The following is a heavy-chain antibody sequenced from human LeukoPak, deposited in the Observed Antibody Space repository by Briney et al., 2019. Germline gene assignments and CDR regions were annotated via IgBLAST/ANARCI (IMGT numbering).Heavy chain of an antibody. CDR2: IIPIFGTA. CDR1: GGTFSSYA. CDR3: ASRGVTIFGVYGMDV. V-gene: IGHV1-69*13. Sequence: GASVKVSCKASGGTFSSYAISWVQQAPGQGLEWMGGIIPIFGTANYAQKFQGRVTITADESTSTAYMELSSLRSEDTAVYYCASRGVTIFGVYGMDVWGQGTTVTVSS. J-gene: IGHJ6*02. D-gene: IGHD3-3*01.